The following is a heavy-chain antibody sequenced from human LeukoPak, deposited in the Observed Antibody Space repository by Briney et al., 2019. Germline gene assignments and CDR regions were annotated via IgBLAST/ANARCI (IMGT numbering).Heavy chain of an antibody. Sequence: PSETLSLTCTVSGYSISSGYYWGWIRQPPGKGLEWIGSIYHSGSTYYNPSLKSRVTISVDTSKNQFSLKLSSVTAADTAVYYCARGTMVRDPKGDWFDPWGQGTLVTVSS. CDR3: ARGTMVRDPKGDWFDP. D-gene: IGHD3-10*01. CDR2: IYHSGST. CDR1: GYSISSGYY. V-gene: IGHV4-38-2*02. J-gene: IGHJ5*02.